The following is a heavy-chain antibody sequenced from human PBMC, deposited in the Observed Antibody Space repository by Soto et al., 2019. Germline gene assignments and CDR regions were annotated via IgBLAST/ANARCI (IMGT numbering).Heavy chain of an antibody. Sequence: QVQLVQSGAEVKKPGSSVKVSCKASGGTFSSYAISWVRQATGQGLEWMGGIIPISGTANYAQKIQGRVTITADESTSTAYMELSSLRSEDTAVYYCARSQGSSTSLEIYYYYYYGMDVWGQGTTVSVSS. CDR2: IIPISGTA. CDR3: ARSQGSSTSLEIYYYYYYGMDV. J-gene: IGHJ6*01. D-gene: IGHD2-2*01. CDR1: GGTFSSYA. V-gene: IGHV1-69*01.